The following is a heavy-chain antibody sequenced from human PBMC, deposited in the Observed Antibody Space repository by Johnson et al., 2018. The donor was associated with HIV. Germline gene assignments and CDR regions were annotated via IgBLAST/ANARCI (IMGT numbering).Heavy chain of an antibody. D-gene: IGHD3-22*01. Sequence: MQLVESGGGLVHPGRSLKLSCAASGFTFDDYDMTWVRQPPGKGLEWVSVIYSGGSTYYADSVKGRFTISRDNSKNTLYFQMNSLRAEDTAVYYCARKKLQYYDSSGYYDHAFDVWGQGTMVTVSS. J-gene: IGHJ3*01. CDR2: IYSGGST. CDR3: ARKKLQYYDSSGYYDHAFDV. V-gene: IGHV3-66*01. CDR1: GFTFDDYD.